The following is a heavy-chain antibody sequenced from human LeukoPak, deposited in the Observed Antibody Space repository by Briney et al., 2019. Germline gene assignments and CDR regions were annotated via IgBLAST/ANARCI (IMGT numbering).Heavy chain of an antibody. CDR3: TSVGFGPYYFDN. D-gene: IGHD3-10*01. Sequence: GGSLRLSCSVSEFPFSKAWMSWVRQAPGKGLEWVGRIKSKTDGGTTDYAAPVKGRFTISRDDSKNTLYLQMNSLKTEDTAVYYCTSVGFGPYYFDNWGQGTLVTVSS. V-gene: IGHV3-15*01. J-gene: IGHJ4*02. CDR1: EFPFSKAW. CDR2: IKSKTDGGTT.